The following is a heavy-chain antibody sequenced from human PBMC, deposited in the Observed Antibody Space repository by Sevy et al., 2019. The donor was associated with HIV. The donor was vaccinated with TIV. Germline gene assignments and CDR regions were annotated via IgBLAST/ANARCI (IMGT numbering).Heavy chain of an antibody. CDR2: ISYDGRNK. Sequence: GGSLRLSCAVSGITFTTSGMHWVRQAPGKGLEWVAVISYDGRNKFYGDSVKGRFTISRDNSKNMLYLQMNSLRTEDRAVYYCAKDFTRYNGMDVWGQGTMVTVSS. J-gene: IGHJ6*02. V-gene: IGHV3-30*18. CDR3: AKDFTRYNGMDV. CDR1: GITFTTSG.